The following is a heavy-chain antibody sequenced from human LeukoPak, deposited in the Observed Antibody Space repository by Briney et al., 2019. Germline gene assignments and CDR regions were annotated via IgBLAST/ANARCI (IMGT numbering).Heavy chain of an antibody. D-gene: IGHD6-6*01. CDR1: GGSISSYY. Sequence: SETLSLTCTVSGGSISSYYWSWIRQPPGKGLEWIGYIYYSGSTNYNPSLKSRVTISVDTSKNQFSLKLSSVTAADTAVYYCAREVEEYSSSVGFDYWGQGTLVTVSS. CDR3: AREVEEYSSSVGFDY. J-gene: IGHJ4*02. V-gene: IGHV4-59*01. CDR2: IYYSGST.